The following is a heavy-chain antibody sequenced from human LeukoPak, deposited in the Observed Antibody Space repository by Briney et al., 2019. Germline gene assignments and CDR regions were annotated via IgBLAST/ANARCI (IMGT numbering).Heavy chain of an antibody. V-gene: IGHV3-7*01. J-gene: IGHJ4*02. Sequence: EGSLRLSCAASGFTFSTYWMTWVRQAPGKGLEWVANIKQDDSEIYYVDSVKGRFTISRGNAKNPLYLQMNSLRAEDTAVYYCARDNNGPDYWGQGTLVTVSS. CDR1: GFTFSTYW. CDR3: ARDNNGPDY. CDR2: IKQDDSEI. D-gene: IGHD2-8*01.